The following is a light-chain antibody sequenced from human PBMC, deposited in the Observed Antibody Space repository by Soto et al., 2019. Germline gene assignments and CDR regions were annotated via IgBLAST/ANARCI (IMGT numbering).Light chain of an antibody. CDR2: AVS. CDR1: SSDFGSYNH. CDR3: ISYTDRQSYL. Sequence: QSVLTQPASVSGSPGQSITISCSGTSSDFGSYNHVAWYQQFPGKSPKLMIYAVSDRPPGVSDRFSGSKSGITASLTISGLQTEDEADYYCISYTDRQSYLFGTGTKVTVL. J-gene: IGLJ1*01. V-gene: IGLV2-14*03.